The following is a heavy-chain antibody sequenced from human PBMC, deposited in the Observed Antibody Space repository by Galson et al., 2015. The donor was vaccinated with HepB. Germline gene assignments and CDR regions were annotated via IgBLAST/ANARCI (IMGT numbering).Heavy chain of an antibody. V-gene: IGHV3-74*01. Sequence: SLRLSCAASGFTFSSYWMHWVRQAPGKGLVWVSRINSDGSSTSYADSVKGRFTISRDNAKNTLYLQMNSLRAEDTAVYYCARPYIGYSSGWYEFDYWGQGTLVTVSS. CDR1: GFTFSSYW. J-gene: IGHJ4*02. CDR2: INSDGSST. D-gene: IGHD6-19*01. CDR3: ARPYIGYSSGWYEFDY.